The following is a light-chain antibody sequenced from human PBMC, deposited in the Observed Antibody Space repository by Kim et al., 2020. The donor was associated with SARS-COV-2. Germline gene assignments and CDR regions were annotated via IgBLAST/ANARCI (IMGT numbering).Light chain of an antibody. Sequence: SPGEGATLACRASQSVSSKLAWYQQKPGQAPRLLIYDASTRAAGIPARFSGSGSGTDFTLTIGSLESEDFAVYYCQQANNWPPPPFGQGTKVESK. CDR2: DAS. CDR3: QQANNWPPPP. CDR1: QSVSSK. J-gene: IGKJ1*01. V-gene: IGKV3-11*01.